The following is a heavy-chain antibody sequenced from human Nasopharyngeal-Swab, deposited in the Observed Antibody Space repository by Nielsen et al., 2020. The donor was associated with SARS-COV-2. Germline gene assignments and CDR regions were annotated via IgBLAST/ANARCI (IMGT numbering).Heavy chain of an antibody. Sequence: ASVKVSCKASGYTFTSYDINWVRQATGQGLEWMGWMNPNSGNTGYAQKFQGRVTMTRNTSISTAYMELSSLRSEDTAVYYCARGREAVTTYYYYYGMDVWGQGPRSPSP. CDR2: MNPNSGNT. D-gene: IGHD4-17*01. CDR3: ARGREAVTTYYYYYGMDV. V-gene: IGHV1-8*01. CDR1: GYTFTSYD. J-gene: IGHJ6*02.